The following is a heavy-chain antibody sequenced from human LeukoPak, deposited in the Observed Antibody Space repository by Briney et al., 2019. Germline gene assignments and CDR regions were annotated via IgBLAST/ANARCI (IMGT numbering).Heavy chain of an antibody. J-gene: IGHJ4*02. Sequence: GGSLRLSCAASGFTFSSYWMSWVRQAPGKGLEWVANIKQDGSEKYYVDSVKGRFTISRDNAKNSLYLQMNSLRAEDTAVYYCAGVLDYYDSSGYFDYWGQGTLVTASS. CDR3: AGVLDYYDSSGYFDY. V-gene: IGHV3-7*01. D-gene: IGHD3-22*01. CDR2: IKQDGSEK. CDR1: GFTFSSYW.